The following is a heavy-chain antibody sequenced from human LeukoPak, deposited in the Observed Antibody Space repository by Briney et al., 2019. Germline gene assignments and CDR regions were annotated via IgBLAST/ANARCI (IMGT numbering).Heavy chain of an antibody. D-gene: IGHD5-18*01. V-gene: IGHV3-30*02. CDR1: GFTFSSYG. J-gene: IGHJ4*02. CDR3: AKDHVQLWLLDY. Sequence: GRSLRLSCAASGFTFSSYGMHWVRQAPGKGLEWVAFIRYDGSNKYYADSVKGRFTISRDNSKNTLYLQMNSLRAEDTAVYYCAKDHVQLWLLDYWGQGTLVTVSS. CDR2: IRYDGSNK.